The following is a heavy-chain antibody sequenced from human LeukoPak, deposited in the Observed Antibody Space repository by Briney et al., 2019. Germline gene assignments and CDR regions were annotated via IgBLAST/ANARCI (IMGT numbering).Heavy chain of an antibody. Sequence: KPSETLSLTCTVSGGSISSYYWSWIRQPPGKGLEWIGYIYYSGSTNYNPSLKSRVTIPVDTSKNQFSLKLSSVAAADTAVYYCARDLGRYFDWLSGFGPWGQGTLVTVSS. D-gene: IGHD3-9*01. CDR3: ARDLGRYFDWLSGFGP. J-gene: IGHJ5*02. V-gene: IGHV4-59*01. CDR1: GGSISSYY. CDR2: IYYSGST.